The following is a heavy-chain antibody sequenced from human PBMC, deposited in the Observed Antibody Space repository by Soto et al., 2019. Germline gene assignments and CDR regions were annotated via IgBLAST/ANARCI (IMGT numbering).Heavy chain of an antibody. D-gene: IGHD1-26*01. CDR3: ERDKLGTTHPHRYWFDP. V-gene: IGHV4-39*02. CDR2: IYYSGST. CDR1: GGSISSSSYY. J-gene: IGHJ5*02. Sequence: SETLSLTCTVSGGSISSSSYYWGWIRQPPGKGLEWIGSIYYSGSTYYNPSLKSRGTVSVDTSKNHFSLTLSSVTAADTAAYYCERDKLGTTHPHRYWFDPWGQGTLVTVSS.